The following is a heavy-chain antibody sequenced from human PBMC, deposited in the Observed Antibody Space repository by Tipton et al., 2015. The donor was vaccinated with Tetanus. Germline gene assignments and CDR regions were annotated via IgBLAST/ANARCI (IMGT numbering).Heavy chain of an antibody. Sequence: AVSGFIFRNFLMYWVRQAPGKGLEWVADVSYDGDTKNYADSVKGRYSISRDNSKNTVYLQMNSLRAVDTAVYFCAKGPQPAASEAYNWFESWGQGTLVTVSS. J-gene: IGHJ5*01. CDR2: VSYDGDTK. D-gene: IGHD6-13*01. V-gene: IGHV3-30*18. CDR1: GFIFRNFL. CDR3: AKGPQPAASEAYNWFES.